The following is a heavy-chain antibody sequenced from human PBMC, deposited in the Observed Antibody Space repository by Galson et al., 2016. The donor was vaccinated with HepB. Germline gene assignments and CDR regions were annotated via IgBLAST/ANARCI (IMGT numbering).Heavy chain of an antibody. CDR1: GFTFSAYS. D-gene: IGHD4-17*01. CDR2: ISSGSDHI. Sequence: SLRLSCAASGFTFSAYSMNWVRQAPGKGLEWVSSISSGSDHIYYADSVKGRFTISRDNANNSLFLQMNSLRAEDTALYYCARPFYGDHGRFDPWDQGTLVTVSS. V-gene: IGHV3-21*01. J-gene: IGHJ5*02. CDR3: ARPFYGDHGRFDP.